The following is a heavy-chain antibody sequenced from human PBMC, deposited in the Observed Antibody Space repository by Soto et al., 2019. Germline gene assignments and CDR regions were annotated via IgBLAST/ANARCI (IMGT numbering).Heavy chain of an antibody. J-gene: IGHJ4*02. CDR2: IYYTGST. V-gene: IGHV4-39*01. Sequence: QLQLQESGPGLVKPSETLSLTCTVSGGSVSSSSYFWGWIRQPPGKGLEWIGSIYYTGSTYYNPSLKSRVTISVDTSKTQFSLKLTSVTAADTAVYYCARRPSGSWYYFDYWGQGTLVTVSS. CDR3: ARRPSGSWYYFDY. D-gene: IGHD5-12*01. CDR1: GGSVSSSSYF.